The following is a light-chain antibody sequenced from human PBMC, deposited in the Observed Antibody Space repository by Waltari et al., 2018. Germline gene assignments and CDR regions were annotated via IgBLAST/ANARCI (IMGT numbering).Light chain of an antibody. CDR3: GTWDSSLSGAV. CDR2: EDN. J-gene: IGLJ7*01. V-gene: IGLV1-51*02. Sequence: QSVLTQPPSVSAAPGQRATISCPGGRPTLGNNYVSWYQQFPGTAPKLLIYEDNERPSGVPVRFAGSKSGTSATLDITGLQAGDEADYYCGTWDSSLSGAVFGGGTHLTVL. CDR1: RPTLGNNY.